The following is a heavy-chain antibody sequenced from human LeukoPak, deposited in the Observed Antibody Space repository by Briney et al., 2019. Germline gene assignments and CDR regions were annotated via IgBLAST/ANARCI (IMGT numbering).Heavy chain of an antibody. V-gene: IGHV3-9*01. Sequence: PGGSLRLSCAASGFTFDDYAMHWVRQAPGKGLEWVSGISWNSGSIGYADSVKGRFTISRDNAKNSLYLQMNSLRAEDTALYYCATVKRLGELSHFDYWGQGTLVTVSS. CDR2: ISWNSGSI. D-gene: IGHD3-16*02. J-gene: IGHJ4*02. CDR3: ATVKRLGELSHFDY. CDR1: GFTFDDYA.